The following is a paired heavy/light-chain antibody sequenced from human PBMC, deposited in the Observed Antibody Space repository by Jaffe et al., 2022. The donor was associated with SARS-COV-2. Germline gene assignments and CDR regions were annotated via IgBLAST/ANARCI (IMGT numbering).Heavy chain of an antibody. CDR2: IINDETGT. CDR1: GFAFSRHW. V-gene: IGHV3-74*01. Sequence: EVQLVESGGGLVQPGGSLRLSCAASGFAFSRHWMHWVRQAPGKGLIWVSRIINDETGTIYADSVKGRFTISRDNAKNTLYLQMNSLRDEDTAVYYCVRGGIVANAFDIWGQGTMVTVSS. J-gene: IGHJ3*02. CDR3: VRGGIVANAFDI. D-gene: IGHD3-3*02.
Light chain of an antibody. J-gene: IGLJ3*02. CDR3: SSYATRRVWE. Sequence: QSALTQPASVSGSPGQSITIPCVGTSSDVGSFNLVSWYQQYPGTVPKLMIYEDTKRPSGVSDRFSGSKSGNTASLTISGLQAEDEADYYCSSYATRRVWEFGGGTKLTVL. CDR2: EDT. CDR1: SSDVGSFNL. V-gene: IGLV2-23*01.